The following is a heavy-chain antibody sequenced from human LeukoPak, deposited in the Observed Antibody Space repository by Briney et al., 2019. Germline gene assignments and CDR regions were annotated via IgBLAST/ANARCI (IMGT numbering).Heavy chain of an antibody. Sequence: ASVKVSCKASGYTFTFNYMHWVRQSPGQGLEWMGWINPKSGGRHYAQRFQVRVTMTRYTAITTAYMEMSRLTSDDEAVYYCARDVDPYCNLGSCYDYWGQGTLVTVSS. V-gene: IGHV1-2*02. CDR3: ARDVDPYCNLGSCYDY. D-gene: IGHD2-15*01. CDR1: GYTFTFNY. J-gene: IGHJ4*02. CDR2: INPKSGGR.